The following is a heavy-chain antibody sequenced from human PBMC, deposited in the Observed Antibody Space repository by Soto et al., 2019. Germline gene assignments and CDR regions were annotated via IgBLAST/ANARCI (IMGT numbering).Heavy chain of an antibody. D-gene: IGHD3-3*01. CDR1: GGSISSYY. CDR2: IYYSGST. V-gene: IGHV4-59*01. Sequence: PSETLSLTCTVSGGSISSYYWSWIRQPPGKGLEWIGYIYYSGSTNYNPSLKSRVTISVDTSKNQFSLKLSSVTAADTAVYYCARWGAIDGVLYYDFWSGYYTDYYYYGMDVWGQGTTVT. CDR3: ARWGAIDGVLYYDFWSGYYTDYYYYGMDV. J-gene: IGHJ6*02.